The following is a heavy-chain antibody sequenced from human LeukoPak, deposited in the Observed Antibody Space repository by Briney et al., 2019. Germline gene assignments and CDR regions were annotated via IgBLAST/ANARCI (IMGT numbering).Heavy chain of an antibody. CDR1: GYSFTTYW. V-gene: IGHV5-51*01. CDR2: IYPGDSDT. Sequence: GESPKISCKGSGYSFTTYWIGWVRQMPGKGLEWMGIIYPGDSDTRYSPSFQGQVTISADRSISTAYLQWSNLKASDTAMYYCARIYGPYYFDYWGQGTLVTVSS. D-gene: IGHD4-17*01. CDR3: ARIYGPYYFDY. J-gene: IGHJ4*02.